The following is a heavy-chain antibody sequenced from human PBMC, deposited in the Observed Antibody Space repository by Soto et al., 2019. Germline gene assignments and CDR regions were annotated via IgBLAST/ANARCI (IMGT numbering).Heavy chain of an antibody. Sequence: ASVKVSCKASGYTFTSYGISWVRQVPGQGLEWMGWISAYNGNTNYAQKLQGRVTMTTDTSTSTAYMKLRSLRSDDTAGYYCARDRHRFGVVYGMDVWGKGTTVTVSS. CDR1: GYTFTSYG. V-gene: IGHV1-18*01. CDR3: ARDRHRFGVVYGMDV. CDR2: ISAYNGNT. J-gene: IGHJ6*04. D-gene: IGHD3-3*01.